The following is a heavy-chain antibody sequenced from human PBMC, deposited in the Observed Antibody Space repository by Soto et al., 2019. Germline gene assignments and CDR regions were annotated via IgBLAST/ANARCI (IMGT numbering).Heavy chain of an antibody. CDR2: ISAYNGNT. J-gene: IGHJ3*02. D-gene: IGHD3-10*01. V-gene: IGHV1-18*01. CDR1: GYTFTSYG. Sequence: GASVKVSCKASGYTFTSYGISWVRQAPGQGLEWMGWISAYNGNTNYAQKLQGRVTMTTDTSTSTAYMELRSLRSDDTAVYYCARNTYYGSGSYYNDAFDIWGQGTMVT. CDR3: ARNTYYGSGSYYNDAFDI.